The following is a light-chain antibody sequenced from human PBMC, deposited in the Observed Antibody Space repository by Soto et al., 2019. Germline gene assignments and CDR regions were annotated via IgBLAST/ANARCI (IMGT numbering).Light chain of an antibody. J-gene: IGKJ5*01. V-gene: IGKV3-20*01. CDR3: HHYHNWPMT. Sequence: EIVLTQSPGTLSLSPGERAILSCRASQSVSSNYLAWYRQRPGQAPSLLIYGASSRATGIPDRFSGSGSGTDFTLTISRLEPEDFAVYYCHHYHNWPMTFGQGTRLEVK. CDR1: QSVSSNY. CDR2: GAS.